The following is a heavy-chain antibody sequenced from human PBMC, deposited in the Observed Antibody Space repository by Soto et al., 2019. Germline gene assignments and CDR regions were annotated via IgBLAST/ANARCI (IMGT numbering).Heavy chain of an antibody. V-gene: IGHV1-69*08. D-gene: IGHD3-10*01. CDR2: IIPILGIA. CDR1: GGTFSSYT. CDR3: ARDLEARGEGGFYDYYGMDV. Sequence: QVQLVQSGAEVKKPGSSVKVSCKASGGTFSSYTISWVRQAPGQGLEWMGRIIPILGIANYEQKFQGRVTITQDKSTSTAYMELSSLRSEDTSVYYCARDLEARGEGGFYDYYGMDVCGQVTTVTVSS. J-gene: IGHJ6*02.